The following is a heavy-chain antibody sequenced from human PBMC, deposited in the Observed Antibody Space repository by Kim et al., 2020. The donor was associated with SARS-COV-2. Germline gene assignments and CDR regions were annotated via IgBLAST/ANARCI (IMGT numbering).Heavy chain of an antibody. Sequence: CHANPGEGRFTISRDNSKSTLYLQMNSLTPEDTAVYYCAKDRSATWSLDYWGQGTLVTVSS. J-gene: IGHJ4*02. V-gene: IGHV3-30*02. CDR3: AKDRSATWSLDY. D-gene: IGHD2-8*02.